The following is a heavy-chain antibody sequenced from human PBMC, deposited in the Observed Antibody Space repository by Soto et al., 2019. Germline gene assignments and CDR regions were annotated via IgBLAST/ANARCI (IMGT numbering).Heavy chain of an antibody. CDR2: IYWDDDK. D-gene: IGHD3-10*01. CDR1: GFSLITSGVG. J-gene: IGHJ4*01. Sequence: SGPTLVNPTQTLTLTFTVSGFSLITSGVGVGWIRQPPGKALEWLALIYWDDDKRYSPSLKSRLTITKDTSKNQVVLTMTNMHNVDTATSYCAHRRPNYYGWGSRFEYWG. CDR3: AHRRPNYYGWGSRFEY. V-gene: IGHV2-5*02.